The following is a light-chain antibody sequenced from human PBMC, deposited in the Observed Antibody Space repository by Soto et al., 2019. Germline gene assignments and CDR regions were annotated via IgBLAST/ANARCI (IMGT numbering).Light chain of an antibody. J-gene: IGLJ1*01. Sequence: QSALTQPPSASGSPGQSVTISCTGXXXDVGGYNYVSWYQQHPGKVPKLMVYEVNKRPSGVPDRFSGSKSGNTASLTVSGLQAEDEADYYCTSYAGGNNVFGTGTKLTVL. V-gene: IGLV2-8*01. CDR2: EVN. CDR1: XXDVGGYNY. CDR3: TSYAGGNNV.